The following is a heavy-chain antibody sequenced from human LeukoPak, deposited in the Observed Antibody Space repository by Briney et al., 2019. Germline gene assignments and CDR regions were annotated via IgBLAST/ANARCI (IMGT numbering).Heavy chain of an antibody. CDR3: ARTEYYFDH. Sequence: SETLSLTSTVSGSSISSYYWSWIRQPPGKGLEWIGYIFLSGSTKYNPSLQSRVTISIDTSKSQFSLRLNSVTAADTAVYYCARTEYYFDHWGRGTLVTVSS. CDR1: GSSISSYY. D-gene: IGHD3-10*01. J-gene: IGHJ4*02. CDR2: IFLSGST. V-gene: IGHV4-59*01.